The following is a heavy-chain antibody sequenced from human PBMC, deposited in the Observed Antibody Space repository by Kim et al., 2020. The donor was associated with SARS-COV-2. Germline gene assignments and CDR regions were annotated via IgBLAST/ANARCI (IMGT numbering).Heavy chain of an antibody. CDR1: GFSFSHYA. Sequence: GGSLRLSCSVFGFSFSHYAMYWVRQAPGKGLEYVSAISTDGRETFYTDSVKGRFTISRDNSKNTLYLQMTSLRPEDTALYYCVKTSSTWPRHFDYWGQGTLVNVSS. V-gene: IGHV3-64D*09. CDR2: ISTDGRET. CDR3: VKTSSTWPRHFDY. D-gene: IGHD6-13*01. J-gene: IGHJ4*02.